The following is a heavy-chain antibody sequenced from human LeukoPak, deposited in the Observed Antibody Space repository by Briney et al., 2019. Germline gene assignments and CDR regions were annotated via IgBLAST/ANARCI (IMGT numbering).Heavy chain of an antibody. CDR3: AREPPNYYGLYGMDV. D-gene: IGHD3-10*01. Sequence: SETLSLTCTVSGGSISSGDYYWSWIRQPPGKGLEWIGYIYYSGSTYYNPSLKSRVTISVDTSKNQFSLKLSSVTAADTAVYYCAREPPNYYGLYGMDVWGQGTTVTVSS. CDR1: GGSISSGDYY. V-gene: IGHV4-30-4*02. CDR2: IYYSGST. J-gene: IGHJ6*02.